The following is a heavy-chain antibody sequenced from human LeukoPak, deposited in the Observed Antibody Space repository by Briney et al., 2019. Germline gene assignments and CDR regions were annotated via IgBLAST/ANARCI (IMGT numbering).Heavy chain of an antibody. CDR2: ISSSGSTI. V-gene: IGHV3-11*01. CDR3: ARGPHYDFWSGYYHPYFDY. CDR1: GFTFSDYY. Sequence: GSLRLSCAASGFTFSDYYMSWIRQAPGKGLEWVSYISSSGSTIYYADSVKGRFTISRDNAKNSLYLQMNSLRAEDTAVYYCARGPHYDFWSGYYHPYFDYWGQGTLVTVSS. D-gene: IGHD3-3*01. J-gene: IGHJ4*02.